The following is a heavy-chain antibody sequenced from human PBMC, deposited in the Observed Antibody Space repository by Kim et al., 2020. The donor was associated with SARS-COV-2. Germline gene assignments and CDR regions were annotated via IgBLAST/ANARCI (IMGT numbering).Heavy chain of an antibody. CDR1: GFTFSGHW. CDR2: TNQDGREQ. Sequence: GGSLRLSCAASGFTFSGHWMSWIRQPPGKGLEWVGNTNQDGREQYYVDSVKGRFTVSRDNAKNSLHLLMTSLRVEDTAVYYCARAPVGTGTDRWDQGTLVTVST. D-gene: IGHD1-1*01. J-gene: IGHJ5*02. V-gene: IGHV3-7*03. CDR3: ARAPVGTGTDR.